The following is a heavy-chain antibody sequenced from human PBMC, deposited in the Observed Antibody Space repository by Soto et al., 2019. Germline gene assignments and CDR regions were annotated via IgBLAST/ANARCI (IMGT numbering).Heavy chain of an antibody. D-gene: IGHD6-19*01. CDR3: ARAGPFSSGWSNWFDP. CDR2: ISGSGGTT. Sequence: PGGSLRLSCAASEFTFSSYGMNWVRQAPGKGLEWVSGISGSGGTTYYADSVKGRFTISRDNSKNTLYLQMNGLRAEDTAVFYCARAGPFSSGWSNWFDPWGQGTLVSVSS. J-gene: IGHJ5*02. CDR1: EFTFSSYG. V-gene: IGHV3-23*01.